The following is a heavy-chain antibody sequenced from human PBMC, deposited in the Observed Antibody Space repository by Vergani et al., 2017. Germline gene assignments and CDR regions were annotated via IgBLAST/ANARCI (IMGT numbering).Heavy chain of an antibody. Sequence: QVQLVQSGAEVKKPGSSVKVSCKASGGTFSSYAISWVRQAPGQGLEWMGGIIPIFGTANYAQKFQGRVTITADKSTSTAYMELSSLRSDDTAVYYCARDNYYYDSSGYPNWFDPWGQGTLVTVSS. CDR1: GGTFSSYA. CDR3: ARDNYYYDSSGYPNWFDP. CDR2: IIPIFGTA. V-gene: IGHV1-69*06. J-gene: IGHJ5*02. D-gene: IGHD3-22*01.